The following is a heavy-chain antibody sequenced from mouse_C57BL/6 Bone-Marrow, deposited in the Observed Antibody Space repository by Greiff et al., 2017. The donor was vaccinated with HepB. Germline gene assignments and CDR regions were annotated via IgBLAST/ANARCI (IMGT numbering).Heavy chain of an antibody. D-gene: IGHD1-1*01. Sequence: QVQLQQSGAELVRPGTSVKMSCKASGYTFTNYWIGWAKQRPGHGLEWIGDIYPGGGYTNYNEKFKGKATLTADKSSSTAYMQFSSQTSEDSAIYYCARYGNYYAMDYWGQGTSVTVSS. V-gene: IGHV1-63*01. CDR2: IYPGGGYT. CDR3: ARYGNYYAMDY. CDR1: GYTFTNYW. J-gene: IGHJ4*01.